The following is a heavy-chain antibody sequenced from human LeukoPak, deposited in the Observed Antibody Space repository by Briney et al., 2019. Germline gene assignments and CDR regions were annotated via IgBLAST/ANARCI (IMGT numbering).Heavy chain of an antibody. J-gene: IGHJ3*02. V-gene: IGHV4-61*08. D-gene: IGHD6-13*01. CDR2: IYYSGST. CDR3: ACSSSWYVIALGAFDI. Sequence: PSQTLSLTCTVSGGSISSGGYYWSWIRQPPGKGLEWIGYIYYSGSTNYNPSLKSRVTISVDTSKNQFSLKLSSVTAADTAVYYCACSSSWYVIALGAFDIWGQGTMVTVSS. CDR1: GGSISSGGYY.